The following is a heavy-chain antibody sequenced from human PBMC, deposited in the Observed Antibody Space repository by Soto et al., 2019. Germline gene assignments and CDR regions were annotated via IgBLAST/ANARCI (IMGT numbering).Heavy chain of an antibody. D-gene: IGHD5-18*01. CDR3: ARGRRIQLWLVVH. V-gene: IGHV3-30-3*01. CDR2: ISYDGSNK. Sequence: QVQLVESGGGVVQPGRSLRLSCAASGFTFSSYAMHWVRQAPGKGLEWVAVISYDGSNKYYADSVKGRVTISRDNSKNTLYLQMNSLRAEDTAVYYCARGRRIQLWLVVHWGQGTLVTVSS. J-gene: IGHJ4*02. CDR1: GFTFSSYA.